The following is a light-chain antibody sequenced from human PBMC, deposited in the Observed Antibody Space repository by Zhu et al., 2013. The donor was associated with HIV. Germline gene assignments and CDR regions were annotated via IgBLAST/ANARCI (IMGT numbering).Light chain of an antibody. CDR1: SSNIGSNT. J-gene: IGLJ2*01. Sequence: QSVLTQPPSASETPGQRVTISCSGSSSNIGSNTVNWYQQLPGTAPKLLIYGNKNRPSGVPDRFSGSKSGTSASLAISGLQSEDEADYYCATWDHSLTGVVFGGGTKLTVL. V-gene: IGLV1-44*01. CDR3: ATWDHSLTGVV. CDR2: GNK.